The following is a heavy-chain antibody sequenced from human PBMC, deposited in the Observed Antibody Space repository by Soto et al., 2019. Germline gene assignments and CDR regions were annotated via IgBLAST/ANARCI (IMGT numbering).Heavy chain of an antibody. D-gene: IGHD2-15*01. V-gene: IGHV3-74*01. Sequence: PWGSLRLSFAASGFTFSSYWMHWVRQAPGKGLVWVSSINSDGSSTIYADSVKGRFTISIDNAKNTLYLQMNSLRAEDTAVYYCARDLVDCSGGSCYLHVNWFDXWGQGTLVTVSX. CDR3: ARDLVDCSGGSCYLHVNWFDX. CDR1: GFTFSSYW. CDR2: INSDGSST. J-gene: IGHJ5*02.